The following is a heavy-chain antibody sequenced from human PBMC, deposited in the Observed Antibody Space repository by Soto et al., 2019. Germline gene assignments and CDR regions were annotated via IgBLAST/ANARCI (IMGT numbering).Heavy chain of an antibody. J-gene: IGHJ5*02. CDR2: INSDGSST. CDR3: ARVPYCSGGSCYSWFDP. D-gene: IGHD2-15*01. Sequence: GGSLRLSSAASGFTFSSYWMHWVRQVPGKGLVWVSRINSDGSSTNYADSVKGRFTISRDNAKNTLYLQMNSLRADDTAVYYCARVPYCSGGSCYSWFDPWGQGTLVTVSS. V-gene: IGHV3-74*01. CDR1: GFTFSSYW.